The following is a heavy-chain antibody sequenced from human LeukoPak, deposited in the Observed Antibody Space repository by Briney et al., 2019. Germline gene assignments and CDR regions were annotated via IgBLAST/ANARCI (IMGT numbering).Heavy chain of an antibody. J-gene: IGHJ6*02. V-gene: IGHV3-23*01. CDR2: ISGSGGST. Sequence: GGSLRLSCAASGFTFSNYAMSWVRQAPGKRLEWISAISGSGGSTHYADSVKGRFTISRDNAKNSLYLQMSSLRAEDTAVYYCARAVVVAASPHYYYYGMDVWGQGTTVTVSS. D-gene: IGHD2-15*01. CDR3: ARAVVVAASPHYYYYGMDV. CDR1: GFTFSNYA.